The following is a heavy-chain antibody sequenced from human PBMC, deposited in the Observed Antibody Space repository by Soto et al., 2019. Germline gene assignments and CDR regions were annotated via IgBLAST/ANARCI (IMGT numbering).Heavy chain of an antibody. D-gene: IGHD4-17*01. CDR3: ATTITVTTIYAAFDI. CDR1: GYTLTELS. J-gene: IGHJ3*02. Sequence: GASVKVSCKVSGYTLTELSMHWVRQAPGKGLEWMGGFDPEDGETIYAQKFQGRVTMTEDTSTDTAYMELSSLRSEDTAVYYCATTITVTTIYAAFDIGGKGKMVPVPS. V-gene: IGHV1-24*01. CDR2: FDPEDGET.